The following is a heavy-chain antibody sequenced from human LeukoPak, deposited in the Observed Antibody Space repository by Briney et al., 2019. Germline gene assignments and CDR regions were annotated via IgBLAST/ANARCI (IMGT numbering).Heavy chain of an antibody. V-gene: IGHV4-61*02. CDR1: GDSITSGNCY. CDR3: ARTDLLTGYYYFDY. J-gene: IGHJ4*02. D-gene: IGHD3-9*01. CDR2: IHTRGST. Sequence: PSETLSLTCSVSGDSITSGNCYWSWIRQPAGGGLEWIGRIHTRGSTNYNPSLKSRVTMSLDTSKDHFSLKLSSVTAADTAVYYCARTDLLTGYYYFDYWGQGILVTVSS.